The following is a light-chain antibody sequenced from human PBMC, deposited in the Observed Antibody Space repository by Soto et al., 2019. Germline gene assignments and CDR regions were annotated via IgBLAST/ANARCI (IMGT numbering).Light chain of an antibody. CDR2: DAS. J-gene: IGKJ2*01. CDR3: QQYNHCSLYT. V-gene: IGKV3-15*01. Sequence: EVVMTQSPATLSVSPGERATLSCRASQSVSRNLARYQQRPGRAPRILIYDASTRATNIPTRFSGSGSGTECTLTSSSLQSEDFAVYYWQQYNHCSLYTFGQGTKLEIK. CDR1: QSVSRN.